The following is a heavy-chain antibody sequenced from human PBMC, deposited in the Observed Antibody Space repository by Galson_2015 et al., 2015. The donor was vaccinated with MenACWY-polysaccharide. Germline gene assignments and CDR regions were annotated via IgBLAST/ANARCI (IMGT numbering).Heavy chain of an antibody. Sequence: SMRLCCAASGFSFGTSRMHWVRHAPGAGLVWVSRINADGRATDYADSVRGWFTIPRANARTTLCLEVNSLRAEETAVYYCTKAGAKYCRGASCYVNCFDPWGQGTLVTVSS. J-gene: IGHJ5*02. CDR2: INADGRAT. D-gene: IGHD2-15*01. CDR3: TKAGAKYCRGASCYVNCFDP. CDR1: GFSFGTSR. V-gene: IGHV3-74*01.